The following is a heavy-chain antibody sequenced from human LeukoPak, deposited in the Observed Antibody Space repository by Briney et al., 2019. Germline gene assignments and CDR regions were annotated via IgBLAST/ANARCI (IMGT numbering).Heavy chain of an antibody. V-gene: IGHV3-33*01. Sequence: GGSLRLSCAASGFTFSSYGMHWVRQAPGKGLEWVAVIWYDGSNKYYADSVKGRFTISRDNSKNTLYLQMNSLRAEDTAVYYCARGDWLSHIDYWGQGTLVTVSS. J-gene: IGHJ4*02. CDR1: GFTFSSYG. D-gene: IGHD3/OR15-3a*01. CDR2: IWYDGSNK. CDR3: ARGDWLSHIDY.